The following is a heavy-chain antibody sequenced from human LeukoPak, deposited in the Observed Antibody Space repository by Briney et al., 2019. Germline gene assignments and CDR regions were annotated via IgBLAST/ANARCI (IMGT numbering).Heavy chain of an antibody. Sequence: ASVKVSCKASGYTFSSYGISWERQAPGQGLEWMGWISAYNGNTNYAQKLQGRVTMTTDTSTSTAHMELRSLRSDDTAVYYCARSGIAAAGTYYHKTPFDYWGQGTLVTVSS. CDR1: GYTFSSYG. CDR2: ISAYNGNT. V-gene: IGHV1-18*01. CDR3: ARSGIAAAGTYYHKTPFDY. J-gene: IGHJ4*02. D-gene: IGHD6-13*01.